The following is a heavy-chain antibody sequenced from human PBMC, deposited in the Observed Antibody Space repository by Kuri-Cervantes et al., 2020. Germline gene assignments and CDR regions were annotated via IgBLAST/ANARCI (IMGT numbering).Heavy chain of an antibody. CDR1: GFTFSSYG. CDR2: IWYDGTNK. Sequence: GESLKISCAASGFTFSSYGMHWARQAPGKGLEWVAVIWYDGTNKYYADSVKGRFTISRDNSKNTLYLQMNSLRAEDTAVYYCARDETIVVVVAATDYYYYGMDVWGQGTTVTVSS. J-gene: IGHJ6*02. V-gene: IGHV3-33*01. CDR3: ARDETIVVVVAATDYYYYGMDV. D-gene: IGHD2-15*01.